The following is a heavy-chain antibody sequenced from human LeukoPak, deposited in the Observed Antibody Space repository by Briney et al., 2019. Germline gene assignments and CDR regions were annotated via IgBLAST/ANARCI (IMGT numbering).Heavy chain of an antibody. CDR2: ISSSSSYV. J-gene: IGHJ5*02. CDR1: GFTFSSYS. Sequence: GGSLRLSCAASGFTFSSYSMNWVRQAPGKGLEWVSSISSSSSYVYYADSVKGRFTISRDNAKNSLYLQMNSLRAEDTAVYYCARDLNRPSSWYNWFDPWGQGTLVTVSS. V-gene: IGHV3-21*01. CDR3: ARDLNRPSSWYNWFDP. D-gene: IGHD6-13*01.